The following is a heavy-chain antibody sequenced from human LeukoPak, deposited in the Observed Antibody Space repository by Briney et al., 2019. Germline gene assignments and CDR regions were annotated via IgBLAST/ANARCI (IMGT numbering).Heavy chain of an antibody. V-gene: IGHV4-39*07. CDR3: ARDRWQQLVCYFDY. CDR1: GGSISSSSYY. Sequence: SETLSLTCTVSGGSISSSSYYWGWIRQPPGKGLEWIGSIYYSGSTYYNPSLKSRVTISVDTSKNQFSLKLSSVTAADTAVYYCARDRWQQLVCYFDYWGQGTLVTVSS. CDR2: IYYSGST. J-gene: IGHJ4*02. D-gene: IGHD6-13*01.